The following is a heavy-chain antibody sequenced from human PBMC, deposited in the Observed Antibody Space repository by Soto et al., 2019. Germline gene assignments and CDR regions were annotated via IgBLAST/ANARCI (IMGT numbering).Heavy chain of an antibody. D-gene: IGHD3-3*01. CDR3: ARVHYDFWSGYPYLYNWLDP. CDR1: GYTFTSYD. V-gene: IGHV1-8*01. Sequence: ASVKVSCKASGYTFTSYDINWVRQATGQGLEWMGWMNPNSGNTGYAQKFQGRVTMTRNTSISTAYMELSSLRSEDTAVYYCARVHYDFWSGYPYLYNWLDPWGQGTLVTVSS. CDR2: MNPNSGNT. J-gene: IGHJ5*02.